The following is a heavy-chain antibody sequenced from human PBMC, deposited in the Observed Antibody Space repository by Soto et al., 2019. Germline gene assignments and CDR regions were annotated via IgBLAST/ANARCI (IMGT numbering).Heavy chain of an antibody. CDR3: ARGGYYDSSGSRNYHYYGMNV. CDR2: ISPYDGNT. Sequence: ASVKVSRKASVYTLTSYYMHWLRLAPGQGLEWLGWISPYDGNTKYAQILQGRVSMTTDTSTKTAYMEVRSLRSDDTAVYYCARGGYYDSSGSRNYHYYGMNVWGQGTTVTVSS. V-gene: IGHV1-18*01. CDR1: VYTLTSYY. D-gene: IGHD3-22*01. J-gene: IGHJ6*02.